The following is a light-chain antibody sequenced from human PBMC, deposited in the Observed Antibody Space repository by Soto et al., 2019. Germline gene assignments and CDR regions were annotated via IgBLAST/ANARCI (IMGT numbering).Light chain of an antibody. CDR2: GAS. CDR3: QQYGSS. V-gene: IGKV3-20*01. J-gene: IGKJ5*01. CDR1: QSVSSSY. Sequence: EIVLTQSPGTLSLSPGERATLSCRASQSVSSSYLAWYQQKPGQAPRLLIYGASSRATGIPDRFSVSGSGTDFTLTISRLEPEDFAVYYCQQYGSSFGQGTRLEIK.